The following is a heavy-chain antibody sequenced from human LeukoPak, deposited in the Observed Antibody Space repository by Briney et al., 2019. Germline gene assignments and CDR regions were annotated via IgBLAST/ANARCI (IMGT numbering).Heavy chain of an antibody. CDR2: INPDSGDT. V-gene: IGHV1-2*02. J-gene: IGHJ6*02. CDR1: GYTFTGYY. D-gene: IGHD4-11*01. CDR3: ARGSTVTTVYSYYYYIMDV. Sequence: GASVKVSCKASGYTFTGYYMYWVRQAPGQGPEWMGWINPDSGDTYYAQKFQGRVTVTTDTSLNTAYMELSRLRSDDTAVYYCARGSTVTTVYSYYYYIMDVWGQGTTVTVSS.